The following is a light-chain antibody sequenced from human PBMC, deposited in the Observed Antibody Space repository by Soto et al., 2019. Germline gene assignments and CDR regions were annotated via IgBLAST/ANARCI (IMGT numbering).Light chain of an antibody. Sequence: EIVLTHSPGTLSLSPCERATLYSSASQSVSSDLAWYHQKPGQAPRLLIYGASTRATGIPARFSGSGSGTDFTLTISSLEPEDFAVYYCQQRGDWPPITFGQGTRLEI. CDR1: QSVSSD. CDR2: GAS. V-gene: IGKV3-11*01. J-gene: IGKJ5*01. CDR3: QQRGDWPPIT.